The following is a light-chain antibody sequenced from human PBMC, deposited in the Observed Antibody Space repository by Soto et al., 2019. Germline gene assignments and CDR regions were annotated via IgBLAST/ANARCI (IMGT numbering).Light chain of an antibody. CDR1: RSLSSTS. CDR3: QQYGSSPRT. CDR2: DAS. Sequence: EIVLTQSPGTLSLSPGERAALSCRASRSLSSTSLAWYQQRPGQAPRLLIYDASSRSTGIPYRFSGSGSGTDFTLTINRLEPDDFAVYYCQQYGSSPRTFGQGTQVEI. V-gene: IGKV3-20*01. J-gene: IGKJ1*01.